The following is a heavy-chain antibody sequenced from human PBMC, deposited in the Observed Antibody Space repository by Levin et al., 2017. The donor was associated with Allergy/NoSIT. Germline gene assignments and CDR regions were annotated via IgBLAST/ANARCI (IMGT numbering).Heavy chain of an antibody. CDR3: ARRRGDEYSRYPGAFDI. Sequence: GGSLRLSCAASGFPFSSYAMHWVRQAPGKGLEWVSIISYDGPNKYYADSVKGRFTISRDNSKNTLYLQMNSLRAEDTAVYYCARRRGDEYSRYPGAFDIWGQGTMVTVSS. D-gene: IGHD6-6*01. V-gene: IGHV3-30-3*01. CDR1: GFPFSSYA. CDR2: ISYDGPNK. J-gene: IGHJ3*02.